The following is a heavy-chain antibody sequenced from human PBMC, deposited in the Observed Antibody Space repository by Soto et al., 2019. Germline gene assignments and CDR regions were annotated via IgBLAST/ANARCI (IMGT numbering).Heavy chain of an antibody. J-gene: IGHJ5*02. CDR2: ISYSGTT. Sequence: PSETLSLTFTVSGDSISSANNYWSWIRQPPGEGLEWIGFISYSGTTSYSPSLKSRLAISLDTSKNQFSLSLTSVTAADTAVYYCARGRGYSYGLDPWGQGTLVTVSS. CDR3: ARGRGYSYGLDP. V-gene: IGHV4-30-4*01. D-gene: IGHD5-12*01. CDR1: GDSISSANNY.